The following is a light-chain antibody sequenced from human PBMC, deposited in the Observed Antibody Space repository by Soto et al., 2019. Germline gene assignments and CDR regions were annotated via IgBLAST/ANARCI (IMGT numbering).Light chain of an antibody. CDR2: DNN. CDR1: SSNIGNDY. Sequence: QSVLTQPPSVSAAPGQKVTISCTGSSSNIGNDYVSWYQQLPGTAPQLLINDNNNRPSGIPDRFSGSKSGTSATLGITGRQAGDEADYYCGTWDSSLSSGVFGGGTKLTVL. CDR3: GTWDSSLSSGV. J-gene: IGLJ2*01. V-gene: IGLV1-51*01.